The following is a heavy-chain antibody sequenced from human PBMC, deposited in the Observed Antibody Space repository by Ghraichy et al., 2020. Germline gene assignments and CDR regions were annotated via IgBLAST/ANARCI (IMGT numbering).Heavy chain of an antibody. D-gene: IGHD3-10*01. J-gene: IGHJ4*02. Sequence: ASVKVSCKASGYTFTSYDINWVRQATGQALEWMGWMNPNSGNTGYAQKFQGRVTMTRNTSISTAYMELSSLRSEDTAVYYCARGPGHYLPLDYWGQGTLVTVSS. CDR3: ARGPGHYLPLDY. CDR2: MNPNSGNT. CDR1: GYTFTSYD. V-gene: IGHV1-8*01.